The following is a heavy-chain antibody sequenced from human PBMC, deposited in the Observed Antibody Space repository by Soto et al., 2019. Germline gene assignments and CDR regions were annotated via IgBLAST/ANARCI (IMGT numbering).Heavy chain of an antibody. CDR1: GFTFSSYD. V-gene: IGHV3-33*01. Sequence: QVQLVESGGGVVQPGRSLRLSCAASGFTFSSYDMHWVRQAPGKGLEWVAVIWYDGSNKYYADSVKGRFTISRDNSKNTLYLQMNSLRAEDTAVYYCARDPSGDYVYYYGMDVWGQGTTVTVSS. CDR2: IWYDGSNK. D-gene: IGHD4-17*01. J-gene: IGHJ6*02. CDR3: ARDPSGDYVYYYGMDV.